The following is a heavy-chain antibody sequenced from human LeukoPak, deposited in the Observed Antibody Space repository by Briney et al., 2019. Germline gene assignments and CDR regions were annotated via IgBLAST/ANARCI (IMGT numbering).Heavy chain of an antibody. J-gene: IGHJ4*02. CDR2: IYYSGST. Sequence: PSETLSLTCTVSGGSISGSDYYWDWIRQSPGKGLEWIGSIYYSGSTYYNPSLKSRVTISVDTSKNQFSLKLSSVTAADTAVYFCSRRGYDSSHIGYWGQGTLVTVSS. D-gene: IGHD3-22*01. CDR1: GGSISGSDYY. CDR3: SRRGYDSSHIGY. V-gene: IGHV4-39*01.